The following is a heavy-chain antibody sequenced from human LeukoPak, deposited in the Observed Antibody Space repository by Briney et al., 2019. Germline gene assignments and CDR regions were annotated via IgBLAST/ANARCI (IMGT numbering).Heavy chain of an antibody. CDR2: IYYSGST. J-gene: IGHJ6*03. V-gene: IGHV4-30-4*07. CDR3: ARGKNTYYYHMDV. Sequence: PSETLSLTCAVSGGSISSGGYSWSWIRQPPGKGLEWIGYIYYSGSTYYNPSLKSRVTISVDTSKNQFSLKLSSVTAADTAVYYCARGKNTYYYHMDVWGKGTTVTVSS. CDR1: GGSISSGGYS.